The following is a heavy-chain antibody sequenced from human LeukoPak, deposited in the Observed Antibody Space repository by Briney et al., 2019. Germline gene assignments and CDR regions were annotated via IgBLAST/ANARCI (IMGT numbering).Heavy chain of an antibody. CDR2: IGTAGDT. D-gene: IGHD6-13*01. CDR1: GFTFSSYD. CDR3: ARVPTGSSSWYQEYAFDI. Sequence: PGGSLRLSCAASGFTFSSYDMHWVRQATGKGLEWVSAIGTAGDTYYPGSVKGRFTISRENAKNSLYLQMNSLRAGDTAVYYCARVPTGSSSWYQEYAFDIWGQGTMVTVSS. V-gene: IGHV3-13*01. J-gene: IGHJ3*02.